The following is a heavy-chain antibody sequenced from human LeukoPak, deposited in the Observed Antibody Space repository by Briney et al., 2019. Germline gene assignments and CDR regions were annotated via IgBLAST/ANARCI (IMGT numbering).Heavy chain of an antibody. CDR1: GFPFSSYV. Sequence: GGSLRLSWAASGFPFSSYVMCWVRQAPGKGLEWISSITSTSDATFYADSVKGRFTISRDNSKNTLYLQMDSLRAEDAAVYYCATDEAHCSGGSCYSFAYWGQGTLVTVSS. D-gene: IGHD2-15*01. J-gene: IGHJ4*02. CDR2: ITSTSDAT. CDR3: ATDEAHCSGGSCYSFAY. V-gene: IGHV3-23*01.